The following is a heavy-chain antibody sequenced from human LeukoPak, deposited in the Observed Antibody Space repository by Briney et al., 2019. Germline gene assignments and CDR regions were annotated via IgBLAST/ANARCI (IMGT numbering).Heavy chain of an antibody. Sequence: GRSLRLSCAASGFTFSSFAMSWVRQAPGKGLEWVSTISGGGGSTYYADSVKGRFTISRDNSKNTLFLQMNSLRAEDTAVYYCAASPSYWGQGTLVTVPS. D-gene: IGHD2-2*01. CDR3: AASPSY. V-gene: IGHV3-23*01. CDR2: ISGGGGST. J-gene: IGHJ4*02. CDR1: GFTFSSFA.